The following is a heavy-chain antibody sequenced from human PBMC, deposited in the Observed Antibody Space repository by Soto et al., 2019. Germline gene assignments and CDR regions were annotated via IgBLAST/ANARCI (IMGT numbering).Heavy chain of an antibody. CDR1: GFTFSSCA. J-gene: IGHJ5*02. V-gene: IGHV3-23*01. CDR2: ISTSGGHT. D-gene: IGHD2-2*01. Sequence: GGSLRLSCAASGFTFSSCAMSWVRQAPGEGLEWVPAISTSGGHTEYADSVKGRFTVSRDNSKNTLYPQLNSLRAEDTAIYYCAKCSNTCSHNWLDPWGHGTLVTVSS. CDR3: AKCSNTCSHNWLDP.